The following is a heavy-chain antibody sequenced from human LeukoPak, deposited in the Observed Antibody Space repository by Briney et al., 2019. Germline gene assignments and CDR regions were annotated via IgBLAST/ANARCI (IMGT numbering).Heavy chain of an antibody. V-gene: IGHV4-34*01. Sequence: SVTLSLTCAVYGGTFSGYYWTWIRQPPGKGLEWIGEINHSGSTTYNPSLKSRVTISVDTSKNQFSLKLSSVTAADTAVYYCASEYYYYDMDVWGQGTTVTVSS. CDR3: ASEYYYYDMDV. D-gene: IGHD6-6*01. CDR1: GGTFSGYY. J-gene: IGHJ6*02. CDR2: INHSGST.